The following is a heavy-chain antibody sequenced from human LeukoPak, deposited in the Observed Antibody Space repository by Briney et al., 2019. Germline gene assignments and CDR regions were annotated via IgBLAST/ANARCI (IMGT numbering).Heavy chain of an antibody. CDR3: ARAPGIAAAGVGVAFDI. CDR2: IYYSGST. V-gene: IGHV4-31*03. Sequence: SETLSLTCTVSGGSISSGGYYWSWIRQHPGKGLEWIGYIYYSGSTYYNPSLKSRVTISVDTSKNQFSLKLSSVTAADTAVYYCARAPGIAAAGVGVAFDIWGQGTMVTVSS. J-gene: IGHJ3*02. CDR1: GGSISSGGYY. D-gene: IGHD6-13*01.